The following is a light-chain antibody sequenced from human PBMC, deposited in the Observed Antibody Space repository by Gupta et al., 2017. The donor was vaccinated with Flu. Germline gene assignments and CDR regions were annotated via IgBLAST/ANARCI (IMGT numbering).Light chain of an antibody. CDR2: EGS. J-gene: IGLJ3*02. CDR1: SSDVGGYNY. V-gene: IGLV2-8*01. CDR3: SSYAGSNNLV. Sequence: TSSDVGGYNYVSWYQQHPGNAPKLMIYEGSKRPSGVPDRFSGSKSGNTASLTVSGLQAEDEAEYYCSSYAGSNNLVVGGGTKLTVL.